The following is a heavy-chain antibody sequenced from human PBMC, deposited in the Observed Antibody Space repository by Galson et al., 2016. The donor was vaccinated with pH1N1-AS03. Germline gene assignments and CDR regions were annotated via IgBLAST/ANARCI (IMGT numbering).Heavy chain of an antibody. CDR2: IYHGEAGTS. V-gene: IGHV3-53*01. D-gene: IGHD3-10*01. CDR1: TFIARSNY. J-gene: IGHJ1*01. CDR3: ARDLLKYYIDSGSNAPGY. Sequence: SLRLSCAGSTFIARSNYMSWVRQAPGKGLEWVSVIYHGEAGTSYYGDSVKGRFTISRDNARNSLYLQMNRLRADDTAVYYCARDLLKYYIDSGSNAPGYWGLGTLVTVSS.